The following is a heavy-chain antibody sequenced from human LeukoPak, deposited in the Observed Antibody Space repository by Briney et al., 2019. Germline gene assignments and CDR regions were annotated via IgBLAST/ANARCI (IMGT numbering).Heavy chain of an antibody. CDR3: ATDRADY. Sequence: PGGSLRLSCEVSGIIFSNTWMNWVRQAPGKGLEWVGRIKSKYDGGTTDFAAPVKDRFTISRDDSKNTLELQMNTLKIEDTAVYFCATDRADYWGQGTLVTVSS. CDR1: GIIFSNTW. J-gene: IGHJ4*02. CDR2: IKSKYDGGTT. V-gene: IGHV3-15*05.